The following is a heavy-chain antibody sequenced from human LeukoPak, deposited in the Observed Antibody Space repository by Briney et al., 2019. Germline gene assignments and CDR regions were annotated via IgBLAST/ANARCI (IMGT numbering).Heavy chain of an antibody. CDR2: ISAYNGNT. V-gene: IGHV1-18*01. D-gene: IGHD3-3*01. CDR3: ATRVRYDFWSGYFSFDY. J-gene: IGHJ4*02. Sequence: ASVKVSCKASGYTFTSYGISWVRQAPGQGLEWMGWISAYNGNTNYAQKLQGRVTMTTDTSTSTAYMELRSLRSDDTAVYYCATRVRYDFWSGYFSFDYWGQGTLVTVSS. CDR1: GYTFTSYG.